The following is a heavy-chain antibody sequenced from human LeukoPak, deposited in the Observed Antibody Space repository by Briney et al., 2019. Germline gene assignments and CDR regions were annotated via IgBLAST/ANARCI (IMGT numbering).Heavy chain of an antibody. Sequence: PSETLSLTCTVSGGSISSYYWSWIRQPPGKGLEWIGYIYYSGSTNYNPSLKSRVTISVDTSKNQFSLKLSSVTAADTAVYYCARDRVRDYYDSSGPKDAFDIWGQGTMVTVSS. CDR1: GGSISSYY. CDR2: IYYSGST. D-gene: IGHD3-22*01. V-gene: IGHV4-59*01. J-gene: IGHJ3*02. CDR3: ARDRVRDYYDSSGPKDAFDI.